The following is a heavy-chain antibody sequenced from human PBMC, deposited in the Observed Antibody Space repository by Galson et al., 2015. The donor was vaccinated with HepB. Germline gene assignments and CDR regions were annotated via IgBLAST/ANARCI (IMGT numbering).Heavy chain of an antibody. CDR3: AKGEAAGTHSWFDP. CDR1: GFTFSSYG. V-gene: IGHV3-30*18. D-gene: IGHD6-13*01. CDR2: ISYDGSNK. J-gene: IGHJ5*02. Sequence: SLRLSCAASGFTFSSYGMHWVRQAPGKGLEWVAVISYDGSNKYYADSVKGRFTISRDNSKNTLYLQMNSLRAEDTAVYYCAKGEAAGTHSWFDPWGQGTLVTVSS.